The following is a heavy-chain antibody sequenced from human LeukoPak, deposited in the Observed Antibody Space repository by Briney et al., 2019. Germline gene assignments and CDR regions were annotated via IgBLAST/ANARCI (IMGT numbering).Heavy chain of an antibody. D-gene: IGHD2-15*01. CDR3: ARHEAGGGGWFDH. V-gene: IGHV4-59*08. J-gene: IGHJ5*02. CDR1: GGSISSYY. Sequence: PSETLSLTCTVSGGSISSYYWSWIRQPPGKGLEWIGYIYYSGSTNYNPSLKSRVTISVDTSKNQFSLKLSSVTAADTAVYYCARHEAGGGGWFDHWGQGTLVTVSS. CDR2: IYYSGST.